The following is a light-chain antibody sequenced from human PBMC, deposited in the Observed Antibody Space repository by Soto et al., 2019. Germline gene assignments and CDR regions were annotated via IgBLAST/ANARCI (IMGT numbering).Light chain of an antibody. J-gene: IGLJ1*01. CDR2: EVS. V-gene: IGLV2-8*01. Sequence: QSALTQPPSAYGSPGQSVTISCTGTSSDVGGHNYVSWYQQHPGKAPKLMIYEVSKRPSGVPDRFSGSKSGNTASLTVSGLQAEDEADYYCSSYAGSNNFVFGTGTKLTVL. CDR3: SSYAGSNNFV. CDR1: SSDVGGHNY.